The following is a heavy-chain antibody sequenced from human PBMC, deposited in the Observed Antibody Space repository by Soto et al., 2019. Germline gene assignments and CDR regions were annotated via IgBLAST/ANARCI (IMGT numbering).Heavy chain of an antibody. J-gene: IGHJ6*03. CDR1: GYTFTSYD. Sequence: ASVKVSCKASGYTFTSYDINWVRQATGQGLEWMGWMNPNSGNTGYAQKFQGRVTMTRNTSISTAYMELSSLRSEDTAVYYCARGPKYYDIFTGYGVDYYYMDVWG. CDR3: ARGPKYYDIFTGYGVDYYYMDV. V-gene: IGHV1-8*01. CDR2: MNPNSGNT. D-gene: IGHD3-9*01.